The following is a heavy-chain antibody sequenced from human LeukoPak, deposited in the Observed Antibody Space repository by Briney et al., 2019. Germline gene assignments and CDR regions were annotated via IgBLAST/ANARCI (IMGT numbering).Heavy chain of an antibody. J-gene: IGHJ4*02. Sequence: GGSLRLSCAASGFIFSNYGMSWVRQAPGKGLEWVSAISGSGVSTYYADSVKGRFTISRDNSKNMLYLQMNSLRAEDTAVYYCAKDGPLVGPYYFDYWGQGTLVTVSS. CDR1: GFIFSNYG. V-gene: IGHV3-23*01. CDR2: ISGSGVST. D-gene: IGHD1-26*01. CDR3: AKDGPLVGPYYFDY.